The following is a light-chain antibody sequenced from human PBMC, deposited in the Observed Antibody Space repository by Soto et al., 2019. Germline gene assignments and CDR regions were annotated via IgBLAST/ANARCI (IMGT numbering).Light chain of an antibody. Sequence: DIQMTQSPSTLSASVGDRVTITCRASQSLNSLLAWYQQKPGRAPKLLIYAASRLQSGVPARFSGSGAETDFTLTITSLQPEDFGIYYCQQSYATVRTFGGGTKVDIK. CDR1: QSLNSL. CDR2: AAS. CDR3: QQSYATVRT. V-gene: IGKV1-39*01. J-gene: IGKJ4*01.